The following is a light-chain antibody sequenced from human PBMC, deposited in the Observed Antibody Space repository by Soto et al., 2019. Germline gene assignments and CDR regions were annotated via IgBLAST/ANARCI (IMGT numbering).Light chain of an antibody. CDR2: GAS. CDR3: QQYNNWPPST. Sequence: EIVMTQSPATLSVSPGEGATLSCRASQSISSNLAWYQQKPGQAPRLLIYGASTRATGIPRRFSGSGFGTEFTLTISSLQSEDFAVDYCQQYNNWPPSTFGQGTKLELK. V-gene: IGKV3-15*01. J-gene: IGKJ2*01. CDR1: QSISSN.